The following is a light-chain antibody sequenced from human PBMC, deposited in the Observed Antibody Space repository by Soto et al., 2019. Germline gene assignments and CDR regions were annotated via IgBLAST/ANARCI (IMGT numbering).Light chain of an antibody. Sequence: QSLLTHPASLSGSPGQSITISCTGKSSDVGGYNFVSWLQQHPGKAPKLMIYEVNERPSGVSNRFSGSKSGNTASLTTSGLQAEDEADYYCSSYTSSNTHVFGTGTKVTVL. CDR1: SSDVGGYNF. CDR2: EVN. CDR3: SSYTSSNTHV. V-gene: IGLV2-14*01. J-gene: IGLJ1*01.